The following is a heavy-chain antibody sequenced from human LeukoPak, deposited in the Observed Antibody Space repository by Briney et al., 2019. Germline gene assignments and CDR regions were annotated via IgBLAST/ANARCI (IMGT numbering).Heavy chain of an antibody. CDR3: ARSSITAAAGPYYFDY. CDR2: IIPIFGTA. Sequence: SVKVSCKASGGTFSSYAISWVRQAPGQGLEWMGGIIPIFGTANYAQKFQGRVTITADKSTSTAYMELSSLRSEDTAVYYCARSSITAAAGPYYFDYWGQGTLVTVSS. D-gene: IGHD6-13*01. CDR1: GGTFSSYA. V-gene: IGHV1-69*06. J-gene: IGHJ4*02.